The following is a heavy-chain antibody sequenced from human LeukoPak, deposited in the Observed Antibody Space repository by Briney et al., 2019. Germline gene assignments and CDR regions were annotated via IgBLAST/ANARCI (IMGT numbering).Heavy chain of an antibody. D-gene: IGHD1-26*01. CDR1: GFTFSSYN. J-gene: IGHJ4*02. CDR3: ARGYSGSYRIDY. Sequence: GGSLRLSCAASGFTFSSYNMNWARQAPGKGLVWVSRINSDGSSTSYADSVKGRFTISRDNAKNTLYLQMNSLRAEDTAVYYCARGYSGSYRIDYWGQGTLVTVSS. CDR2: INSDGSST. V-gene: IGHV3-74*01.